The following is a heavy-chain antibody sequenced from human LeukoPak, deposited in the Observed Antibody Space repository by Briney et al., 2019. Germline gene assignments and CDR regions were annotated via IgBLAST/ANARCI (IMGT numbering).Heavy chain of an antibody. D-gene: IGHD2-8*02. J-gene: IGHJ4*02. V-gene: IGHV6-1*01. CDR3: ARVSGGVFEY. CDR1: GDSVSSNRFT. CDR2: TYYRSKWSN. Sequence: SQTLSLTCALSGDSVSSNRFTWNWIRQSPSRGLEWLGRTYYRSKWSNDYSESVKSRITISPDTSKNQFSLQLKSVTPEDTAVYYCARVSGGVFEYWGQGTLVTVSS.